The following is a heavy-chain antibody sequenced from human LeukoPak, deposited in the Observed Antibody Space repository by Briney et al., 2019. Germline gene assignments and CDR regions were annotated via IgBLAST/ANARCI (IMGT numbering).Heavy chain of an antibody. Sequence: GASVKVSCKASGYTFTGYYMHWVRQATGQGLEWMGWMNPNSGNTDYAQKFQGRVTMTRNTSISTAYMELSSLRSEDTAVYYCARGPAAAGNFDYWGQGTLVTVSS. CDR3: ARGPAAAGNFDY. CDR2: MNPNSGNT. V-gene: IGHV1-8*02. CDR1: GYTFTGYY. J-gene: IGHJ4*02. D-gene: IGHD6-13*01.